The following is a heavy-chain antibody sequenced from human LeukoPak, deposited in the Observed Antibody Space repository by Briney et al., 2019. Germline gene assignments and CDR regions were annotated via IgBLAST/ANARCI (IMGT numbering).Heavy chain of an antibody. D-gene: IGHD5-12*01. CDR2: IYNIGNT. Sequence: LESLCLTSTVSVGAISGYYSGWSPEPPGKALGWIGYIYNIGNTNYNPSLKSLVTISVDTSQNQFSLKVSSVTAADTAVYYCARTRGYSGYDLQHSGQGTLVTASS. CDR3: ARTRGYSGYDLQH. V-gene: IGHV4-59*01. J-gene: IGHJ1*01. CDR1: VGAISGYY.